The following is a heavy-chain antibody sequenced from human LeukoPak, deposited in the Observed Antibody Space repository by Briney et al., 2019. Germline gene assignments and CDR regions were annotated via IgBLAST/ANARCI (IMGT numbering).Heavy chain of an antibody. CDR1: GGSISSYY. CDR2: IYYSGST. J-gene: IGHJ4*02. Sequence: PSETLSLTCTVSGGSISSYYWSCIRQPPGKGLEWIGYIYYSGSTNYNPSLKSRVTISVDTSKNQFSLKLSSVTAADTAVYYCARVDSSGWYREYYFDYWGQGTLVTVSS. V-gene: IGHV4-59*01. D-gene: IGHD6-19*01. CDR3: ARVDSSGWYREYYFDY.